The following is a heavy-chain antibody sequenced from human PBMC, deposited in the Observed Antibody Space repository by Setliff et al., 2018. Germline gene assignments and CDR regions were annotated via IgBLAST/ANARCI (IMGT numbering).Heavy chain of an antibody. CDR2: ISVYNGNT. Sequence: ASVKVSCKASGYSFSSYGISWVRQAPGQGLEWMGWISVYNGNTNYAQKLQGRVTMTTDTSTNTAYMELTRLRSDDTAVYFCARDGHAYSTYFYMDVWGKGTTVTVSS. J-gene: IGHJ6*03. CDR1: GYSFSSYG. D-gene: IGHD4-4*01. V-gene: IGHV1-18*01. CDR3: ARDGHAYSTYFYMDV.